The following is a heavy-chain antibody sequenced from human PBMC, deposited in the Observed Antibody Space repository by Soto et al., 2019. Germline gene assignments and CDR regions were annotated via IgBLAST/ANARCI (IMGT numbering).Heavy chain of an antibody. CDR3: AKDLYYYDSSGYYNYYYYGMDV. Sequence: EVQLLESGGGLVQPGGSLRLSCAASGFTFSSYAMSWVRQAPGKGLEWVSAISGSGGSTYYADSVKGRFTISRDNSKNTLYLQMSSLRAEDTAVYYCAKDLYYYDSSGYYNYYYYGMDVWGQGTTVTVSS. J-gene: IGHJ6*02. CDR1: GFTFSSYA. CDR2: ISGSGGST. D-gene: IGHD3-22*01. V-gene: IGHV3-23*01.